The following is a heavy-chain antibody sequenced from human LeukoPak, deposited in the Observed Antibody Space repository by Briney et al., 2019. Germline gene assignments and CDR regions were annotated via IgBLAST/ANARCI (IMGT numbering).Heavy chain of an antibody. CDR2: ITTSNGNT. CDR3: ARDYYDSSGYDDWFDP. V-gene: IGHV1-18*01. CDR1: GYTFISYG. J-gene: IGHJ5*02. Sequence: ASVKVSCKASGYTFISYGISWVRQAPGQGLEWMGWITTSNGNTNYAQKFQGKFTMTSDTSISTAYMELSRLRSDDTAVYYCARDYYDSSGYDDWFDPWGQGTLVTVSS. D-gene: IGHD3-22*01.